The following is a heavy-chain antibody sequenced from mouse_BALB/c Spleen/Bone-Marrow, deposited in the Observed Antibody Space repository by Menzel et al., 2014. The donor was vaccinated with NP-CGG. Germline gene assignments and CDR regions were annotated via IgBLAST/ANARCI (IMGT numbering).Heavy chain of an antibody. J-gene: IGHJ4*01. CDR1: GYTFTDYA. Sequence: QVQLKQSGAELVRPGVSVKISCKGSGYTFTDYAMHWVKQSHAKSLEWIGVISTYYGDASYNQKFKGKATMTVDKSSSTAYMELARLTSEDSAIYYCARRAGSSGYVDAMDYWGQGTSVTVSS. CDR2: ISTYYGDA. V-gene: IGHV1S137*01. CDR3: ARRAGSSGYVDAMDY. D-gene: IGHD3-1*01.